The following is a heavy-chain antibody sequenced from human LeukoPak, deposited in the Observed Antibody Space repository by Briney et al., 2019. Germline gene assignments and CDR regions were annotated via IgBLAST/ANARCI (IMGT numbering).Heavy chain of an antibody. D-gene: IGHD5-24*01. CDR2: ISSSSSYI. CDR3: AKDDAWLQYGN. J-gene: IGHJ4*02. CDR1: GFTFSSYS. V-gene: IGHV3-21*04. Sequence: GGSLRLSCAASGFTFSSYSMNWVRQAPGKGLEWVSFISSSSSYIYYTDSVKGRFTISRDNAKNSLYLQMNSLRPEDTAVYYCAKDDAWLQYGNWGRGTLVTVSS.